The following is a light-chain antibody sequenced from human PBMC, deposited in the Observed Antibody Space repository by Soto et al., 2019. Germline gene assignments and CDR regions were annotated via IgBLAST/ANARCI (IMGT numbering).Light chain of an antibody. Sequence: QSVLTQPASVSGSPGQSITISCTGTSSDVGTYNFVSWYQQLPGKAPKVMIYEVTKRPSGVSNRFSGSKSGNTASLTISGLQAEDEADYYCCSYAGSSTWVFGGGTKLTVL. V-gene: IGLV2-23*02. CDR1: SSDVGTYNF. CDR3: CSYAGSSTWV. J-gene: IGLJ3*02. CDR2: EVT.